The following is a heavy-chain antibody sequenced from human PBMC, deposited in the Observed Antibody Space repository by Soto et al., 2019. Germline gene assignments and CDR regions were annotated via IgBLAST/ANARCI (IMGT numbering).Heavy chain of an antibody. CDR3: ASWVDTATVGHS. J-gene: IGHJ4*02. CDR1: GGSIGSSSYY. CDR2: IYYSGST. V-gene: IGHV4-39*01. Sequence: SETLSLTCTVSGGSIGSSSYYWGWIRQPPGKGLEWIGSIYYSGSTYYNPSLKSRVTISVDTSKNQFSLKLSSVTAADTAVYYCASWVDTATVGHSWRQAPPVTVPQ. D-gene: IGHD5-18*01.